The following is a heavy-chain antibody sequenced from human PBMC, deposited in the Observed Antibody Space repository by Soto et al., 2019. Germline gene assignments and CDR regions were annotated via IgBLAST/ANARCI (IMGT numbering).Heavy chain of an antibody. V-gene: IGHV4-38-2*01. D-gene: IGHD3-3*01. CDR3: ARAGRYPTIFGVVRQVSPRFDP. Sequence: TRCLTCAVSGYSMSSAYYWGWIRRPPGKWLEWSGSIYHSGSTYYNPSLKSRVTISIDTSKNQFSLKLSSVTAADTAVYYCARAGRYPTIFGVVRQVSPRFDPWGQGTLVTVSS. CDR1: GYSMSSAYY. J-gene: IGHJ5*02. CDR2: IYHSGST.